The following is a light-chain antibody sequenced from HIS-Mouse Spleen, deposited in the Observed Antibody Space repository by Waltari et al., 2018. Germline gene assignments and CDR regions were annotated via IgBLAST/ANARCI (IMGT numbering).Light chain of an antibody. CDR3: QPADSSGTWV. V-gene: IGLV3-25*03. CDR1: ALPKQY. J-gene: IGLJ3*02. Sequence: SYELTQPPSVSVSPGQTARITCSGDALPKQYAYWYQQKPGQAPVLVIYKDSERPSGIPERFSGSSSGTTVTLTISGVQAEDEADYYCQPADSSGTWVFGGGTKLTVL. CDR2: KDS.